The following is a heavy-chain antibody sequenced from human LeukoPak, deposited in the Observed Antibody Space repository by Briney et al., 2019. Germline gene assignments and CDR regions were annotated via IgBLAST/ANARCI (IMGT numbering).Heavy chain of an antibody. CDR1: GFTFSSYA. D-gene: IGHD6-13*01. CDR3: ARSYIAAAGTDYYYYYGMDV. V-gene: IGHV3-30-3*01. Sequence: PGGSLRLSCAASGFTFSSYAMHWVRQAPGKGLEWVAVISYDGSNKYYADSVKGRFTISRDNSKNTLYLQMNSLRAEDTAVYYCARSYIAAAGTDYYYYYGMDVWGQGTTVTVSS. CDR2: ISYDGSNK. J-gene: IGHJ6*02.